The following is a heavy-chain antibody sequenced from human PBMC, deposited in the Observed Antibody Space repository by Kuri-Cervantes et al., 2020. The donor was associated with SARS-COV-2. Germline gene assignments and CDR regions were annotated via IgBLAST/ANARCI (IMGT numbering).Heavy chain of an antibody. Sequence: GGSLRLSCAASGFTFSSYAMIWVRQAPGKGLEWVSAISGSGGSKYYADSVKGRFTISRDNSKNTLYLQMNSLRAEDTAVYYCAKDIPLTLGYYYDSSGYQFWGQGTLVTVSS. CDR1: GFTFSSYA. V-gene: IGHV3-23*01. J-gene: IGHJ4*02. D-gene: IGHD3-22*01. CDR3: AKDIPLTLGYYYDSSGYQF. CDR2: ISGSGGSK.